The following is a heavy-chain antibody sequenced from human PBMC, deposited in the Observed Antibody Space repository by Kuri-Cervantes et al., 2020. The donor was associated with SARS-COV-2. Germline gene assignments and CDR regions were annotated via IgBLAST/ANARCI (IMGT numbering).Heavy chain of an antibody. D-gene: IGHD4-17*01. CDR2: INSDGSST. CDR3: ARALNDYGRRGAFDI. V-gene: IGHV3-74*01. CDR1: GFTFSSYW. Sequence: GESLKISCAASGFTFSSYWMHWVRQAPGKGLVWVSRINSDGSSTSYADSVRGRFTISRDNAKNTLYLQMNSLRAEDTAVYYCARALNDYGRRGAFDIWGQGTMVTVSS. J-gene: IGHJ3*02.